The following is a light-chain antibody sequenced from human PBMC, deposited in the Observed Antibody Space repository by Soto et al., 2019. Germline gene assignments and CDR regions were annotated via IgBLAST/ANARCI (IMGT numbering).Light chain of an antibody. CDR1: SSDVGGYNY. CDR3: SSYTRSSTYV. CDR2: DVS. J-gene: IGLJ1*01. Sequence: SVLTQPASVSGAPGQSITISCTGTSSDVGGYNYVSWYRQHPGRAPKLMIYDVSNRPSGVSNRFSGSKSGNTASPTISGLQAEDEADYYCSSYTRSSTYVFGTGTKVTVL. V-gene: IGLV2-14*01.